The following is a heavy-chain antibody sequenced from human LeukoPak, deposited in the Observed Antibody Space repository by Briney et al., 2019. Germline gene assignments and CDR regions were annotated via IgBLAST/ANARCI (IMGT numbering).Heavy chain of an antibody. CDR3: ARDQYCSGGSCYPDY. V-gene: IGHV1-46*01. Sequence: GGSLRLSCAASGFTFSSYAMHWVRQAPGQGLEWMGIINPSGGSTSYAQKFQGRVTMTRDTSTSTVYMELSSLRSEDTAVYYCARDQYCSGGSCYPDYWGQGTLVTVSS. J-gene: IGHJ4*02. CDR2: INPSGGST. CDR1: GFTFSSYA. D-gene: IGHD2-15*01.